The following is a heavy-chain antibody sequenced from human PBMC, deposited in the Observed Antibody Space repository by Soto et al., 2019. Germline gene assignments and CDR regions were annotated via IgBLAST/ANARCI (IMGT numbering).Heavy chain of an antibody. Sequence: QVQLVESGGGVVQPGRSLRLSCAASGFIFSRYGMHWVRQAPGKGLDWVAVISHDGNNKYYIDSVKGRFTISRDNSENTLYLQMDSVSPADTSASYCAKDIRSIMGGYYGMDVWGQGTPVTVSS. CDR2: ISHDGNNK. CDR1: GFIFSRYG. D-gene: IGHD3-16*01. V-gene: IGHV3-30*18. CDR3: AKDIRSIMGGYYGMDV. J-gene: IGHJ6*02.